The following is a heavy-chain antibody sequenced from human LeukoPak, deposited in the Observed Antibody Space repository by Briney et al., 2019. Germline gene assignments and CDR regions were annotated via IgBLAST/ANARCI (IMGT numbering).Heavy chain of an antibody. J-gene: IGHJ4*02. CDR1: GYTFTFRY. CDR3: ARSSCRGAFDY. Sequence: GASVKVSCKASGYTFTFRYRHWVRQAPGQALEWMGWITPLNGNTNYAQKFQDRVTITRDRSMSTAYMELSSLRSEDTAMYYCARSSCRGAFDYWGQGTLVTASS. D-gene: IGHD1-26*01. CDR2: ITPLNGNT. V-gene: IGHV1-45*02.